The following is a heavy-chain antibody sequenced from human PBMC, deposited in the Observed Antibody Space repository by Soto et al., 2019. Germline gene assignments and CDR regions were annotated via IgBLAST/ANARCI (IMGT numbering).Heavy chain of an antibody. CDR3: ARELIDYGDSNYFDY. Sequence: GGSLRLSCAASGFTFSDFYMSWIRQAPGKGLEWVSYISSSGSTIYYADSVKGRFTISRDNAKNSLYLQMNSLRAEDTAVYYCARELIDYGDSNYFDYWGQGTLVTVSS. J-gene: IGHJ4*02. D-gene: IGHD4-17*01. CDR1: GFTFSDFY. CDR2: ISSSGSTI. V-gene: IGHV3-11*01.